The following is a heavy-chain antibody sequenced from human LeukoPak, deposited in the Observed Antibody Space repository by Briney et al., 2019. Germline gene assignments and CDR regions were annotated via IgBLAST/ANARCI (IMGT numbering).Heavy chain of an antibody. CDR1: GYTFTNYA. Sequence: ASVKVSCKASGYTFTNYAISWVRQAPGQGLEWVGWISADSGNTNYAQKLQGRVTMTTDTSTSTAYMDLRSLRSDDTAVYYCARVRNSGFRYVDSWGQGTLVTVSS. CDR2: ISADSGNT. CDR3: ARVRNSGFRYVDS. D-gene: IGHD5-12*01. J-gene: IGHJ4*02. V-gene: IGHV1-18*01.